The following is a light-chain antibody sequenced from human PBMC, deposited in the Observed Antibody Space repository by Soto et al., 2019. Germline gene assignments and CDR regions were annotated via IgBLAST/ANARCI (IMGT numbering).Light chain of an antibody. CDR3: QQYESSPPAYT. Sequence: EIVLTQSPGTLSLSPGERATLSCRASQSLTSSYLAWYQQKPGQAPGLLIYGAPSRATGIPDRLSASGSGTAFILSISRLEPEEVAVYYCQQYESSPPAYTFGQGTKLEIK. CDR2: GAP. V-gene: IGKV3-20*01. J-gene: IGKJ2*01. CDR1: QSLTSSY.